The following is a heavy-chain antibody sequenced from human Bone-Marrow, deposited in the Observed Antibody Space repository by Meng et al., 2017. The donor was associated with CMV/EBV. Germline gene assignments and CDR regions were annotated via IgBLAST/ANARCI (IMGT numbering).Heavy chain of an antibody. J-gene: IGHJ4*02. Sequence: ASVKVSCKASGYTFTGYYMHWVRQAPGQGLEWMGGINPNSGGTNYAQKLQGRVTMTRDTSISTAYMELSRLRSEDTAVYYCARVYYYDSSGLYYWGQGPLVTFSS. CDR3: ARVYYYDSSGLYY. CDR1: GYTFTGYY. D-gene: IGHD3-22*01. V-gene: IGHV1-2*02. CDR2: INPNSGGT.